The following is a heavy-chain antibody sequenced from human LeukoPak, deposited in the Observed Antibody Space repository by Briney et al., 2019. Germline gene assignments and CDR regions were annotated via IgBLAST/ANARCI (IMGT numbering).Heavy chain of an antibody. D-gene: IGHD2-15*01. V-gene: IGHV1-2*02. CDR1: GYTFTAHY. CDR3: ARGGGGRGNWFDP. CDR2: INPKTGGT. J-gene: IGHJ5*02. Sequence: ASVKISCKASGYTFTAHYIHWVRLAPGQGLEWMGWINPKTGGTNYAQKFQDRVTMTRDTSITTAYMEMSRLRSDDTAVYYCARGGGGRGNWFDPWGQGTLVTVFS.